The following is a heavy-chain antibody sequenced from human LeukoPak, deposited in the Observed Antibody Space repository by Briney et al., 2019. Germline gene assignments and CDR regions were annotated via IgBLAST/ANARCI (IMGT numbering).Heavy chain of an antibody. CDR1: GFTFSTYS. J-gene: IGHJ4*02. Sequence: GGSLRLSCASSGFTFSTYSMSWVRQAPGKGLEWVPYISRSASSIYYADSVKGRFTTSRDNAKNSLYLQMNSLRAEDTAICFCARNDYGDYGIDYWGQGTLVTVSS. D-gene: IGHD4-17*01. CDR3: ARNDYGDYGIDY. V-gene: IGHV3-21*01. CDR2: ISRSASSI.